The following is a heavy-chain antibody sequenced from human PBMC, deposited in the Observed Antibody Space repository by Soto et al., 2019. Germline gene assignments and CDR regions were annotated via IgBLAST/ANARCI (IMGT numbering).Heavy chain of an antibody. CDR2: NVVGSGNT. CDR3: AAGEGILDWLLLGYYYYGMDV. D-gene: IGHD3-3*01. J-gene: IGHJ6*02. V-gene: IGHV1-58*01. CDR1: GFTFTSSA. Sequence: GASVKVSCKASGFTFTSSAVQGGRQARGQRLGGIGWNVVGSGNTNYAQKFQERVTITRDTSTSTVYMELSSLRSEDTAVYYCAAGEGILDWLLLGYYYYGMDVWGQGTTVTVSS.